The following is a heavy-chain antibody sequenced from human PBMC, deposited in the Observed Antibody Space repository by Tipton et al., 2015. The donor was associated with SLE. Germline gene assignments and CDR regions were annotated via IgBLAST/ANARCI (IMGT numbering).Heavy chain of an antibody. J-gene: IGHJ3*02. Sequence: SLTCTVSGGSISSHNWNWIRQPPGKGLEWIGYTYYSGSTNYNPSLKSRVTISVDTSKKQFSLKLTSVTAADTAVYYCARELLGIAVAGSTYAFDIWGQGTMVTVSS. V-gene: IGHV4-59*11. CDR3: ARELLGIAVAGSTYAFDI. D-gene: IGHD6-19*01. CDR1: GGSISSHN. CDR2: TYYSGST.